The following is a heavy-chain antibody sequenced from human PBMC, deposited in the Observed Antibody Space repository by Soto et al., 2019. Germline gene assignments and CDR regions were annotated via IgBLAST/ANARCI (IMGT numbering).Heavy chain of an antibody. Sequence: PSETLSLTCGVSGDSISSSFYYWGWIRQPPGKGLQWIGNIYYSGSTYYNPSLKSRVTISVDTSKNHFSLNLSSVTAADTAVYYCARVVYFGELYFDPWGQGTLVTVSS. CDR2: IYYSGST. D-gene: IGHD3-10*01. V-gene: IGHV4-39*02. J-gene: IGHJ5*02. CDR3: ARVVYFGELYFDP. CDR1: GDSISSSFYY.